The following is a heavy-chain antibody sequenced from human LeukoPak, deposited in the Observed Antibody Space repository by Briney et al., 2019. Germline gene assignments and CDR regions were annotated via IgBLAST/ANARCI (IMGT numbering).Heavy chain of an antibody. CDR1: GGSISSYY. CDR3: ARQPAMAPFDY. CDR2: IYYSGST. D-gene: IGHD5-18*01. V-gene: IGHV4-39*01. J-gene: IGHJ4*02. Sequence: KPSETLSLTCTVSGGSISSYYWGWIRQPPGKGLEWIGSIYYSGSTYYNPSLKSRDTISVDTSKNQFSLKLSSVTAADTAVYYCARQPAMAPFDYWGQGTLVTVSS.